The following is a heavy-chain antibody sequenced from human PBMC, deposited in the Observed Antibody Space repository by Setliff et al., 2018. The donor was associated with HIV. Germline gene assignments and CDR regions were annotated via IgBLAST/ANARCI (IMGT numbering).Heavy chain of an antibody. Sequence: SETLSLTCAVSGGSISSSSYYWGWIRQPPGKGLEWIGSIYYSGTTYYNPSLKSRLTISVDTSKNQFSLKLSSVTAADTAVYYCARAGKVEGYYYGSGSYYTRDVWGKGTTVTVSS. D-gene: IGHD3-10*01. CDR1: GGSISSSSYY. CDR3: ARAGKVEGYYYGSGSYYTRDV. V-gene: IGHV4-39*01. J-gene: IGHJ6*04. CDR2: IYYSGTT.